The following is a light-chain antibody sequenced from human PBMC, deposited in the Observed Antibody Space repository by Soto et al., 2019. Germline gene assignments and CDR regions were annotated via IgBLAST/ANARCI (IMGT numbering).Light chain of an antibody. Sequence: EIVLTQSPGTLSLSPGERATLSCRASQSVSSTYLAWYQQKPGQAPRLLIYGASNSATGIPDRFSGSESGSDFTLTISRLEPEDFAVYYCQQYGGSRWTFAQGTRVDI. CDR3: QQYGGSRWT. V-gene: IGKV3-20*01. J-gene: IGKJ1*01. CDR2: GAS. CDR1: QSVSSTY.